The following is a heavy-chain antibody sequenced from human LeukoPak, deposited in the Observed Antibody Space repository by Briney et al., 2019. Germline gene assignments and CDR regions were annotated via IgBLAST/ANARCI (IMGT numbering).Heavy chain of an antibody. Sequence: GGSLRLSCAASGFTFSSYGMHWVRQAPGKGLEWVAVISYDGSNKYYADSVKGRFTISRDNSKNTLYLQMNSLRAEDTAVYYCAKEFFDYDSSGIIDYWGQGTLVAVSS. CDR2: ISYDGSNK. D-gene: IGHD3-22*01. J-gene: IGHJ4*02. CDR3: AKEFFDYDSSGIIDY. V-gene: IGHV3-30*18. CDR1: GFTFSSYG.